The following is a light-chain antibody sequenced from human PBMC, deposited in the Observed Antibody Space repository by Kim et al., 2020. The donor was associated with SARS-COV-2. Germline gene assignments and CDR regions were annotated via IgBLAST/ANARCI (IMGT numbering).Light chain of an antibody. CDR3: QQNTSFPWT. V-gene: IGKV1D-12*01. CDR1: QGIGNW. Sequence: GDRVTITCRASQGIGNWLAWYQQKPGKAPKCLIYSASSLRSGVPSRFSGSGSGTDFTLTIHSLQPEDFATYYCQQNTSFPWTVGQGTKVDIK. CDR2: SAS. J-gene: IGKJ1*01.